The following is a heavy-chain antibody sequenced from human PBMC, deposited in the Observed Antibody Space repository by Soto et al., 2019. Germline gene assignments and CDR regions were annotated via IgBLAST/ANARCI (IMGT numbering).Heavy chain of an antibody. CDR3: ARHTSTYYDFWSGYSSGYYYGMTS. J-gene: IGHJ6*02. V-gene: IGHV5-51*01. Sequence: PGEPLKISCKGAGDSFTSYWIGWVRQMPGKGLEWMGIIYPGDSDTRYSPSFQGQVTISADKSISTAYLQWSSLKASDTAMYYCARHTSTYYDFWSGYSSGYYYGMTSGAKGPRSQSP. D-gene: IGHD3-3*01. CDR2: IYPGDSDT. CDR1: GDSFTSYW.